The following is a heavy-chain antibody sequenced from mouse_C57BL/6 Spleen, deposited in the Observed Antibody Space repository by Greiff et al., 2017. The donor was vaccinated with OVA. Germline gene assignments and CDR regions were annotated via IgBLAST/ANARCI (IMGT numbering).Heavy chain of an antibody. Sequence: QVQLQQSGPELVKPGVSVKISCKASGYAFSSSWMNWVKQRPGKGLEWIGRIYPGDGDTNYNGKFKGKATLTADKSSSTAYMQLSSLTSEDSAVYFCARGDGYFDVWGTGTTVTVSS. V-gene: IGHV1-82*01. CDR2: IYPGDGDT. D-gene: IGHD3-3*01. CDR1: GYAFSSSW. CDR3: ARGDGYFDV. J-gene: IGHJ1*03.